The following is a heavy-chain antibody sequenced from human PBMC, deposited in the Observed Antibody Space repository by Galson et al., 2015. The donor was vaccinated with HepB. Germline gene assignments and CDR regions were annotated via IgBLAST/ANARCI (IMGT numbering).Heavy chain of an antibody. CDR2: IGTAGDP. J-gene: IGHJ6*02. D-gene: IGHD2-15*01. CDR1: GFTFSSYD. V-gene: IGHV3-13*05. Sequence: SLRLSCAASGFTFSSYDMHWVRQATGKGLEWVSAIGTAGDPYYPGSVKGRFTISRENAKNSLYLQMNSLRAGDTAVYYCARAAPYCSGGSCYSYYYYYGMDVWGQGTTVTVSS. CDR3: ARAAPYCSGGSCYSYYYYYGMDV.